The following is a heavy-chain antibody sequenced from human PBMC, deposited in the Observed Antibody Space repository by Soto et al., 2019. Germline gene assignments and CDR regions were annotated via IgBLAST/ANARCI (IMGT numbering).Heavy chain of an antibody. J-gene: IGHJ5*02. CDR3: ARDTPIVVVPATSGLDV. CDR1: GGSISSYY. Sequence: QVQLQESGPGLVKPSETLSLTCTVSGGSISSYYWCWIRQPAGKGLEWIGRIYTSGSTNYNPSLKSRGTKSVDTSKNQFSLKLSSVTAADTAVYYCARDTPIVVVPATSGLDVWGQGTLVTVSS. V-gene: IGHV4-4*07. D-gene: IGHD2-2*01. CDR2: IYTSGST.